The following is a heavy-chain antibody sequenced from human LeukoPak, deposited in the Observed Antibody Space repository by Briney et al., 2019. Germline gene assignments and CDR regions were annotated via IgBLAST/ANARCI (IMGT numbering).Heavy chain of an antibody. Sequence: PGGSLRLSCAASGFTVSSNYMSWVRQAPGKGLEWVSVIYSGGTTYYADSVKGRFTISRDNSKNTVYLQMNSLRTEDTAFYYCVRDFAWGFDYWGQGTLATVSS. J-gene: IGHJ4*02. V-gene: IGHV3-53*05. D-gene: IGHD7-27*01. CDR1: GFTVSSNY. CDR2: IYSGGTT. CDR3: VRDFAWGFDY.